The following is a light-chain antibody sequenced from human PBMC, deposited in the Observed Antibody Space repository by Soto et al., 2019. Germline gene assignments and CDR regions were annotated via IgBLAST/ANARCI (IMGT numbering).Light chain of an antibody. J-gene: IGLJ3*02. CDR1: SSDVGSYKL. V-gene: IGLV2-23*01. Sequence: QSALTQPASVSGSPGKSITISGTGTSSDVGSYKLVSWDQQHPGKAPKLMIYEGSKRPSGVSNRFSGSKSGNTASLTISGLKADDEADYYCCSYAGSSTPFGGGTKLTVL. CDR3: CSYAGSSTP. CDR2: EGS.